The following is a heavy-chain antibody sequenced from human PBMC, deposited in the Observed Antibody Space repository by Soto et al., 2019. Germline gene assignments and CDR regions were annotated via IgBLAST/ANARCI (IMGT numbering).Heavy chain of an antibody. V-gene: IGHV4-59*01. CDR2: IYYTGST. J-gene: IGHJ6*02. CDR3: ARGLSNGVIDV. Sequence: PETLSLTCTVSVGSISTFYWNWIRQPPGKGLEWIGYIYYTGSTYYNPSLKSRVSTSVDTSKNHFSLNLNSMTTADTALYYCARGLSNGVIDVWGQGTTVTVSS. CDR1: VGSISTFY. D-gene: IGHD2-8*01.